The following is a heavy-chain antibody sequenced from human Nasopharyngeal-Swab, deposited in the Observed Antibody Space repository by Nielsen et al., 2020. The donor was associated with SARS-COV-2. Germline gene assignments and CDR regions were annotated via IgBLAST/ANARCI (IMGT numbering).Heavy chain of an antibody. V-gene: IGHV3-7*01. J-gene: IGHJ4*02. CDR2: IKQSGSGQ. CDR1: GFTFSSYW. CDR3: ARYCSTTSCPRGFDY. D-gene: IGHD2-2*01. Sequence: GGSLRLSCAASGFTFSSYWMSWVRQAPGKGLEWVAHIKQSGSGQYYVDSVKGRFTISRDNAKNSLSLQMNSLRAEDTAVYYCARYCSTTSCPRGFDYWGQGTLVPSPQ.